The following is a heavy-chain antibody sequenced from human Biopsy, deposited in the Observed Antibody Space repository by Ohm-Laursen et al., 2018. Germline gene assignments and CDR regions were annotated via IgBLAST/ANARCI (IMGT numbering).Heavy chain of an antibody. V-gene: IGHV3-66*01. CDR2: IYSGGDT. Sequence: GSLRLSCAASGFTVYNNYMTWVRQAPGKGLEWVSLIYSGGDTWYADSAKGRFTISSDSSKNTLYLQMNSLRVEESAVYYFARGPSGVATIGRGQGTLVTVSS. CDR1: GFTVYNNY. CDR3: ARGPSGVATIG. J-gene: IGHJ4*02. D-gene: IGHD5-24*01.